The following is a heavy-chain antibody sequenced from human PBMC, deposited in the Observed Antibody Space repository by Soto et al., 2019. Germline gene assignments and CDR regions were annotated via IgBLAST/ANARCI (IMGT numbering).Heavy chain of an antibody. J-gene: IGHJ6*02. Sequence: ASVKVSCKASGYTFTSYGISWVRQAPGQGLEWMGWISAYNGNTNYAQKLQGRVTMTTDTSTSTAYMELRSLRSDDTAVYYCARDQISPVTSSYYYYYGMDVWGQGTTVTVSS. CDR1: GYTFTSYG. V-gene: IGHV1-18*01. CDR2: ISAYNGNT. D-gene: IGHD4-17*01. CDR3: ARDQISPVTSSYYYYYGMDV.